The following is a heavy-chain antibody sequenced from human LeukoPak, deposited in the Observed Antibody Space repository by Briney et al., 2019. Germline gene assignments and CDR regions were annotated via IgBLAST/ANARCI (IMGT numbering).Heavy chain of an antibody. CDR1: GFTFRTYG. CDR2: ISGSGAYT. Sequence: GGSLRLSCAASGFTFRTYGMNWVRQAPGKGLEWVSGISGSGAYTYYADSVKGRCTISRDNSKNTLYLQMNSLRAEDTALYYCAKSRGYDHDSFDIWGQGTMVTVSS. V-gene: IGHV3-23*01. J-gene: IGHJ3*02. D-gene: IGHD5-12*01. CDR3: AKSRGYDHDSFDI.